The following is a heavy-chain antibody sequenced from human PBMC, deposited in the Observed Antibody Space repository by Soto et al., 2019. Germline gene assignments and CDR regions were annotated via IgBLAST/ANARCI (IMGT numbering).Heavy chain of an antibody. J-gene: IGHJ4*02. Sequence: ASVKVSCKVSGYTLTELSMHWVRQATGQGLEWMGGMNPNSGNTRYAQKFQGRVTMTGNTSISTAYMELSSLRSEDTAVYYCARDRGSWLDYWGQGTLVTVSS. V-gene: IGHV1-8*01. CDR2: MNPNSGNT. CDR3: ARDRGSWLDY. D-gene: IGHD6-13*01. CDR1: GYTLTELS.